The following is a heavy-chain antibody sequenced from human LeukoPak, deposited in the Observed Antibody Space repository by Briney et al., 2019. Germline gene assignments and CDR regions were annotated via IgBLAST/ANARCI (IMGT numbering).Heavy chain of an antibody. CDR1: GFTFSSYA. J-gene: IGHJ4*02. D-gene: IGHD5-24*01. CDR3: ARERDRASASFDY. V-gene: IGHV3-30-3*01. Sequence: GGSLRLSCAASGFTFSSYAMHWVRQAPGKGLEWVAVISYDGSNKYYADSVKGRFTIPRDNSKNTLYLQMNSLRAEDTAVYYCARERDRASASFDYWGQGTLVTVSS. CDR2: ISYDGSNK.